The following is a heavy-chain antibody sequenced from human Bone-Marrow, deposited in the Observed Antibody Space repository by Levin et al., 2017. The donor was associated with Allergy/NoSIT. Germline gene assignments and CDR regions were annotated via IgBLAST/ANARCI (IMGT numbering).Heavy chain of an antibody. CDR3: ARDEIGYKFPHQYYYGLDV. V-gene: IGHV4-61*01. J-gene: IGHJ6*02. CDR2: INYSGST. CDR1: GGSVGSGSYY. Sequence: PSETLSLTCTVSGGSVGSGSYYWNWIRQFPGKELQWIGYINYSGSTIYNPSLNSRVNLSFDTSKSQFFLRLSSVTAADTAVYYCARDEIGYKFPHQYYYGLDVWGQGTTVTVSS. D-gene: IGHD5-24*01.